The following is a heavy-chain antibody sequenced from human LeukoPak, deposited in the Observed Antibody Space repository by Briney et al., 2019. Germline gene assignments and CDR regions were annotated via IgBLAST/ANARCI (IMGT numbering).Heavy chain of an antibody. Sequence: GASVKVSCKASGYTFTSYYMHWVRQAPGQGLEWMGIINPSGGSTSYAQKFQGRVTMTRDMSASTVYMELSSLRAEDTAVYYCARDIYGDYGGFLDYWGQGTLVTVSS. CDR1: GYTFTSYY. CDR3: ARDIYGDYGGFLDY. V-gene: IGHV1-46*01. J-gene: IGHJ4*02. D-gene: IGHD4-17*01. CDR2: INPSGGST.